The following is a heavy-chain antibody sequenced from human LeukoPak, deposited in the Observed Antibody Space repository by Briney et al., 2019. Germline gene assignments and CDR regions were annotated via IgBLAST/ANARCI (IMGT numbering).Heavy chain of an antibody. CDR3: ARVDTAMAIDY. CDR2: IIPIFGTA. Sequence: AVKVSCKASGGTFTSYAISWVRQAPGQGLEWMGGIIPIFGTANYAQKFQGRVTITADKSTSTAYMELSSLRSEDTAVHYCARVDTAMAIDYWGQGTLVTVSS. D-gene: IGHD5-18*01. V-gene: IGHV1-69*06. J-gene: IGHJ4*02. CDR1: GGTFTSYA.